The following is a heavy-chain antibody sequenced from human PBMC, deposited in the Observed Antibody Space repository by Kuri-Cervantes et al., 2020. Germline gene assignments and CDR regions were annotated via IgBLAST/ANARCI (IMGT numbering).Heavy chain of an antibody. D-gene: IGHD5-12*01. CDR1: DDSINSYF. CDR3: ARSLYSGYDWGFDY. Sequence: SETLSLTCTVSDDSINSYFWNWIRQPAGKGLEWIGRIYTSGHTNYNPSLQSRVTISIDKSKSQFSLKLTSVTAADTAVYYCARSLYSGYDWGFDYWGQGTLVTVSS. V-gene: IGHV4-4*07. CDR2: IYTSGHT. J-gene: IGHJ4*02.